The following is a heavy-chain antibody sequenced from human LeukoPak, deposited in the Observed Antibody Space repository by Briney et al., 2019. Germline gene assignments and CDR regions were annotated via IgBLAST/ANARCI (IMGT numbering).Heavy chain of an antibody. CDR2: TSYDGSKN. V-gene: IGHV3-30*03. CDR1: GFTFSNYA. Sequence: GGSLRLSCAASGFTFSNYAMHWVRQAPGKGLEWVAVTSYDGSKNYYADSVKGRFTISRDNAKNTLYLQMNSLRAEDTAVYYCARDPKQGGTYWNYFDYWGQGALVTVSP. D-gene: IGHD1-26*01. J-gene: IGHJ4*02. CDR3: ARDPKQGGTYWNYFDY.